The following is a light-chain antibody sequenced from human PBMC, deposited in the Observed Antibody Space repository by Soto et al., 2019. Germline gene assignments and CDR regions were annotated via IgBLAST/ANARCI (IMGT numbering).Light chain of an antibody. J-gene: IGKJ1*01. V-gene: IGKV3-15*01. Sequence: ETVMTQSPATLSVSPVERATLSGRASQSISSNLSWFQQKPGQAPRLLIYDASTMATGFPARFSGSGSGTEFTLTISRLEAEDFAVYYCQQYGSSSWTFGQGTKVDIK. CDR3: QQYGSSSWT. CDR2: DAS. CDR1: QSISSN.